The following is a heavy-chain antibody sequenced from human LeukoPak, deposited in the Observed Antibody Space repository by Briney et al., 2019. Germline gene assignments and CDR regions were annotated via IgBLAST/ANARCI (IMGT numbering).Heavy chain of an antibody. J-gene: IGHJ4*02. CDR1: GFAFSSFA. V-gene: IGHV3-23*01. CDR2: INGGGNTT. D-gene: IGHD3-3*01. Sequence: GGSLRLSCAASGFAFSSFAMGWVRQSPGKGLEWLSTINGGGNTTFYADSVKGRFTISRDNSKNTLYLQMNSLRAEDTAVYYCAKGSDFWSGYFLDYWGQGTLVTVSS. CDR3: AKGSDFWSGYFLDY.